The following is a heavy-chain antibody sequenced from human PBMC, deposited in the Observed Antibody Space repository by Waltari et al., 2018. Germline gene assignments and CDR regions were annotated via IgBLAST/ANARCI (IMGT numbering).Heavy chain of an antibody. Sequence: QVQLQESGPGLVKPSQTLSLTCTVSGASISSGSVYWSWIRQPAGKGLEWIGRMYSRGRTNENPSLKSRVTISLDRSKNQLSRKLTSVTAADTAVYYCARAPPSPTTYHNWFDAWGQGTLVTVSS. CDR1: GASISSGSVY. J-gene: IGHJ5*02. CDR3: ARAPPSPTTYHNWFDA. V-gene: IGHV4-61*02. CDR2: MYSRGRT. D-gene: IGHD2-2*01.